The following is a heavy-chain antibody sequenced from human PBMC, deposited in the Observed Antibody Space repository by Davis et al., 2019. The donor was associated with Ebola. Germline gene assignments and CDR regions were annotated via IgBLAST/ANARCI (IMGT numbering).Heavy chain of an antibody. CDR1: GGSFSGYY. CDR2: INHSGST. J-gene: IGHJ6*02. CDR3: ARREGFWSGYYSYYYGMDV. Sequence: SETLSLTCAVYGGSFSGYYWSWIRQPPGKGLEWIGEINHSGSTNYNPSLKSRVTISVDTSKNQSSLKLSSVTAADTAVYYCARREGFWSGYYSYYYGMDVWGQGTTVTVSS. V-gene: IGHV4-34*01. D-gene: IGHD3-3*01.